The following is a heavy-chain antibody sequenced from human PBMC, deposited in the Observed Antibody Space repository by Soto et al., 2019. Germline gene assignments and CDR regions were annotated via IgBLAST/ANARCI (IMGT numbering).Heavy chain of an antibody. V-gene: IGHV4-61*01. CDR3: AREEGGGYSYGYDY. CDR1: GGSVSSGSYY. D-gene: IGHD5-18*01. J-gene: IGHJ4*02. CDR2: IYNRGSA. Sequence: QVKLQESGPGLVKPSETLSLTCTVSGGSVSSGSYYWSWIRQPPGKGLEWIGYIYNRGSATYNPSLESRVTISLDTSKNQFSLKVTSVTAADTAIYYCAREEGGGYSYGYDYWGQGTLVTVSS.